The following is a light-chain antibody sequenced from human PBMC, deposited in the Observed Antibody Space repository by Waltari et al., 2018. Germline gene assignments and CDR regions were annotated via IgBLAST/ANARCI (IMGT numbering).Light chain of an antibody. Sequence: VLTQSPGTLSLSPGERVTLSCRASQSLSKKYLAWYQQKPGQAARRLIYGASSRAAGIPDRFSGSGSGTDFTLTISRLEPEDFAMYYCQQYGSSVMYTFGQGTKLEIK. J-gene: IGKJ2*01. V-gene: IGKV3-20*01. CDR1: QSLSKKY. CDR2: GAS. CDR3: QQYGSSVMYT.